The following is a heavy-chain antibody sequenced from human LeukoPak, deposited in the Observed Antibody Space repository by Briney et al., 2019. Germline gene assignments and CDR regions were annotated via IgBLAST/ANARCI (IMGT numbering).Heavy chain of an antibody. CDR1: GGSITGKNDY. V-gene: IGHV4-39*01. CDR3: ARHGILTDHSVRF. CDR2: VFHTGIT. Sequence: SSETLSPTCTVSGGSITGKNDYWGWIRQTPGKGLEWIGTVFHTGITHYNPSLKSRINISVDTSKNQFSLNLNSVTAADTALYYCARHGILTDHSVRFWGQGILVTVSA. D-gene: IGHD3-9*01. J-gene: IGHJ4*02.